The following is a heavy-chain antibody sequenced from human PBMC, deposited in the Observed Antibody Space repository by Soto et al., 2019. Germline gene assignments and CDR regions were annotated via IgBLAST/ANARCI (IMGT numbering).Heavy chain of an antibody. J-gene: IGHJ4*02. CDR3: AKDSFINLRGYDSY. CDR1: GFTFSTYA. D-gene: IGHD5-12*01. CDR2: ISGSGDST. V-gene: IGHV3-23*01. Sequence: GGSLRHSCAASGFTFSTYAMIWVRQAPGKGLEWVSAISGSGDSTYYADSVKGRFTISRDNSKNTLYLQMSSLRAEDTAIYYCAKDSFINLRGYDSYWGQGTLVTVSS.